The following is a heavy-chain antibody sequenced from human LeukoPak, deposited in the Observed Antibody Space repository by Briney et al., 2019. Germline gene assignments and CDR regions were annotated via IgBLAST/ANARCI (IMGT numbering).Heavy chain of an antibody. J-gene: IGHJ3*02. CDR1: GFTFRDSW. V-gene: IGHV3-7*01. D-gene: IGHD4-17*01. Sequence: GGSLRLSCAASGFTFRDSWMTWVRQAPGKGLEWVANIKYDGSERNYVDSVKGRFAISKDNVKDSLYLQMNSLSADDTAVYYCARERTNDYGHLVGGIDIWGQGTMVTVSS. CDR2: IKYDGSER. CDR3: ARERTNDYGHLVGGIDI.